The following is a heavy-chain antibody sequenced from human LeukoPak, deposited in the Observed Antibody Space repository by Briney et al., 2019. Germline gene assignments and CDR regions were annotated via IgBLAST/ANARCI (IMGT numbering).Heavy chain of an antibody. J-gene: IGHJ4*02. CDR3: ATSRNSGSLDY. CDR1: GYSISSGYY. CDR2: IYHSGST. D-gene: IGHD1-26*01. Sequence: PSETLSLTCAVSGYSISSGYYWGWIRQPPGKGLEWIGSIYHSGSTYYIPSLKSRVTISVDTSKNQFSLKLSSVTAADTAVYYCATSRNSGSLDYWGQGTLVTVSS. V-gene: IGHV4-38-2*01.